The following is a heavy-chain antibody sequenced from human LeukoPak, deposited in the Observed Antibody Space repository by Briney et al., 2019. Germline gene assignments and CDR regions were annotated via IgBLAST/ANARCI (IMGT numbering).Heavy chain of an antibody. D-gene: IGHD3-3*01. J-gene: IGHJ4*02. CDR2: INPNSGGT. CDR1: GYTFTGYY. Sequence: ASVTVSCKASGYTFTGYYMHWVRQAPGQGLEWMGRINPNSGGTNYAQQFQGRVTMTRDTSISTAYMELSRLRSDDTAVYYCARGQAPVWEIFGVVINGGYFDYWGQGTLVTVSS. CDR3: ARGQAPVWEIFGVVINGGYFDY. V-gene: IGHV1-2*06.